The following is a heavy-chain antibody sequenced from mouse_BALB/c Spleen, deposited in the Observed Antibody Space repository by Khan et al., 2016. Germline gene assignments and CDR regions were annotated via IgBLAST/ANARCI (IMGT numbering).Heavy chain of an antibody. J-gene: IGHJ4*01. CDR1: GYSITSGYY. D-gene: IGHD2-12*01. Sequence: EVQLQESGPGLVKPSQSLSLTCSVSGYSITSGYYWYWIRQFPGNNLEWMGYISYDGSNNYNPSLKNRISIARDTSKNQFFLQLNSVTTEDTATSYCARLRQCYAMDYWGQGTSVTVSS. CDR2: ISYDGSN. V-gene: IGHV3-6*02. CDR3: ARLRQCYAMDY.